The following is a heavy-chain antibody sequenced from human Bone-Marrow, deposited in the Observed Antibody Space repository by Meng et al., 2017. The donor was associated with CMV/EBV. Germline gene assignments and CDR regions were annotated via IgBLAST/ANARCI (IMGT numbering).Heavy chain of an antibody. V-gene: IGHV1-2*02. CDR3: AREIVVPAAQSGALDY. D-gene: IGHD2-2*01. CDR2: INPNSGGT. J-gene: IGHJ4*02. Sequence: SVKVSCKASGYTFTGYYMHWVRQAPGQGLEWMGWINPNSGGTNYAQKFQGRVTMTRDTSISTAYMELSRLRSDDTAVYYCAREIVVPAAQSGALDYWGQGTLVTLYS. CDR1: GYTFTGYY.